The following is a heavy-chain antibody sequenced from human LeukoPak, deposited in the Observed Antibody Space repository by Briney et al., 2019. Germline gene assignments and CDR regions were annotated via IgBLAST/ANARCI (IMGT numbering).Heavy chain of an antibody. CDR3: ARDHGGKGCLDP. J-gene: IGHJ5*02. V-gene: IGHV4-34*01. D-gene: IGHD4-23*01. Sequence: PSETLSLTCAVYGGSFSGYYWSWIRQPPGKGLEWIGEINHSGSTNYNPSLKSRVTISVDTSKNQFSLKLSSVTAADTAVYYCARDHGGKGCLDPWGQGTLVTVSS. CDR1: GGSFSGYY. CDR2: INHSGST.